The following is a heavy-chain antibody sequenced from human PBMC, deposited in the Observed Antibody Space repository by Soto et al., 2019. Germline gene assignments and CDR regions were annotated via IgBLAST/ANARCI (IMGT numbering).Heavy chain of an antibody. CDR1: GYSFTSNW. V-gene: IGHV5-51*01. D-gene: IGHD6-13*01. J-gene: IGHJ3*02. CDR3: ARQRIEAAFDAIDI. CDR2: IYPGDSET. Sequence: PGESLKISCKGSGYSFTSNWIGWVRQLPGKGLEWMGIIYPGDSETRYSPSFQGQVTISADKSNTTAYLQWSGLKASDTSMYYCARQRIEAAFDAIDIWGQGTMVTFSS.